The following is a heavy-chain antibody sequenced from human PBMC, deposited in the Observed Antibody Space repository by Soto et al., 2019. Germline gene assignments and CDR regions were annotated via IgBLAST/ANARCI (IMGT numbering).Heavy chain of an antibody. D-gene: IGHD4-4*01. CDR1: GYSFTSYW. Sequence: PGESLKISCKGSGYSFTSYWISWVRQMPGKGLEWMGRIDPSDSYTNYSPSFQGHVTISADKSISTAYLQWSSLKASDTAMYYCASEPATGDCYYGMDVWGQGTTVTVSS. CDR3: ASEPATGDCYYGMDV. V-gene: IGHV5-10-1*01. J-gene: IGHJ6*02. CDR2: IDPSDSYT.